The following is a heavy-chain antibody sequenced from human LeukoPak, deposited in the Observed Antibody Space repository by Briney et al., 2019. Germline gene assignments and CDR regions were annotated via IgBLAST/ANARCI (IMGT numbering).Heavy chain of an antibody. Sequence: SETLSLTCTVSGGSLSSGDYYWSWIRQPPGKGLECIGYIYYSGSTYYNPSLKSRVTISVDTSKNQFSLKLSSVTAADTAVYYCARSDYYGSGSYFDYWGQGTLVTVSS. CDR1: GGSLSSGDYY. J-gene: IGHJ4*02. D-gene: IGHD3-10*01. CDR2: IYYSGST. V-gene: IGHV4-30-4*08. CDR3: ARSDYYGSGSYFDY.